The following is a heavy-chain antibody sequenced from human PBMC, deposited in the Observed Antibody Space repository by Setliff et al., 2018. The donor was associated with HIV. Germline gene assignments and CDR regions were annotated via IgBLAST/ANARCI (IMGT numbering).Heavy chain of an antibody. D-gene: IGHD6-19*01. V-gene: IGHV1-46*01. CDR3: AKYIPGPAINSGRIKNWLDP. Sequence: ASVKVSCKASGYTFTSDYIHWVRQAPGQGLEWMGIINTAGNPTSYAQKFQGRLTMTRYTSTNTVYMGRSSLRSEDTAVYYCAKYIPGPAINSGRIKNWLDPWGEGTLVTVSS. J-gene: IGHJ5*02. CDR1: GYTFTSDY. CDR2: INTAGNPT.